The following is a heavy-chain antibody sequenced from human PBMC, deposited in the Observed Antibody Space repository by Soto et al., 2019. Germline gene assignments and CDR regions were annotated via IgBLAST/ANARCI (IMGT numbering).Heavy chain of an antibody. CDR3: AHSRPRHGSGSLHY. CDR2: IYWNDDK. J-gene: IGHJ4*02. Sequence: SGPTLVNPTQTLTLTCTFSGFSLSTSGVGVGWIRQPPGKALEWLALIYWNDDKRYSPSLKSRLTITKDTSKNQVVLTMTNMDPVDTATYFWAHSRPRHGSGSLHYWGQGTLVTVPS. D-gene: IGHD3-10*01. V-gene: IGHV2-5*01. CDR1: GFSLSTSGVG.